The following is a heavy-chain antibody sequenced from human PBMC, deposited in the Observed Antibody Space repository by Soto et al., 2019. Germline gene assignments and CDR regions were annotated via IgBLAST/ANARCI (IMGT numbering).Heavy chain of an antibody. CDR1: GGSVSSGSYY. CDR2: IYYSGST. D-gene: IGHD6-6*01. V-gene: IGHV4-61*01. Sequence: QVQLQESGPGLVKPSETLSLTCTVSGGSVSSGSYYWSWIRQPPGKGLEWIGYIYYSGSTNYNPSLKSRVTISVDTSKNQFSLKLSSVTAADTAVYYCARYARPVHYYFDYWGQGTLVTVSS. J-gene: IGHJ4*02. CDR3: ARYARPVHYYFDY.